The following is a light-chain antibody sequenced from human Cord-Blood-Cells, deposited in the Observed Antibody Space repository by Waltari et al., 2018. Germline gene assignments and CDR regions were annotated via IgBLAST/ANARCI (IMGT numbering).Light chain of an antibody. CDR2: DAS. J-gene: IGKJ1*01. CDR1: QSVSSY. Sequence: EIVLTQSSATLSLSPGERATLPCRASQSVSSYLDWYQQKPGQAPRLLIYDASHRATGIPDRFSGSGSGTDFTLTISSLEPEDFAVYYCQQRSNWPEWTFGQGTKVEIK. CDR3: QQRSNWPEWT. V-gene: IGKV3-11*01.